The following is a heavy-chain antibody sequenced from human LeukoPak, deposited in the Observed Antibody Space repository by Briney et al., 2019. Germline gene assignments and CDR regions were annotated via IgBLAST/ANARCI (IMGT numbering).Heavy chain of an antibody. D-gene: IGHD4-11*01. V-gene: IGHV3-7*01. CDR3: ARGQYTY. CDR2: IKQDGSEK. J-gene: IGHJ4*02. Sequence: AGGSLRLSCAASGFTFSSYWMSWVRHAPGKGLEWVANIKQDGSEKNNVDSVKSRFTISRENTNNTLYLQMNSPRTEDTAVYYCARGQYTYWGQGTLVTVSS. CDR1: GFTFSSYW.